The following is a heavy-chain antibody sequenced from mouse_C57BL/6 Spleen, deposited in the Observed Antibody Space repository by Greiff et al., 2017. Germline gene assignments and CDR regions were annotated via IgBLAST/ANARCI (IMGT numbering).Heavy chain of an antibody. V-gene: IGHV5-4*01. Sequence: EVKLVESGGGLVKPGGSLKLSCAASGFTFSSYAMSWVRQTPEKRLEWVATISDGGSYTYYPDNVKGRFTISRDNANNNLYLQMSHLKSEDTAMYYCAREAVVANAMDYWGQGTSVTVSS. D-gene: IGHD1-1*01. CDR2: ISDGGSYT. CDR1: GFTFSSYA. J-gene: IGHJ4*01. CDR3: AREAVVANAMDY.